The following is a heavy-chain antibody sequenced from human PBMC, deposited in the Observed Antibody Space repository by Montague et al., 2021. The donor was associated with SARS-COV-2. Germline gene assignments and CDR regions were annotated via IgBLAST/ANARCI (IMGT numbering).Heavy chain of an antibody. CDR1: GFSLSTSGMR. D-gene: IGHD3-9*01. CDR3: ARSYYDILTNYYDAFDI. V-gene: IGHV2-70*04. Sequence: PALVKPTQTLTLTCTLSGFSLSTSGMRASWIRQPPGKALEWFARIDWDDDKFSSTSLKTRLTISKDTSKNQVVLTMTNMDPVDTATYYCARSYYDILTNYYDAFDIWGQRTMVTVSS. CDR2: IDWDDDK. J-gene: IGHJ3*02.